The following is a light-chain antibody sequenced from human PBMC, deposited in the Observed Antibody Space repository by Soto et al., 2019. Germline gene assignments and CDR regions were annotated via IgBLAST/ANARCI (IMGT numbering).Light chain of an antibody. Sequence: SYELTQPPSVSVAPGKTARFTCVGNNIGSKSVHWYQQKPGQAPVLVINNGIDRPSGIPERFSGSNSGNTATLTISRVDAGDEADYYCHVWDSDDDHPLFGGGTKVTVL. J-gene: IGLJ2*01. CDR2: NGI. CDR3: HVWDSDDDHPL. CDR1: NIGSKS. V-gene: IGLV3-21*04.